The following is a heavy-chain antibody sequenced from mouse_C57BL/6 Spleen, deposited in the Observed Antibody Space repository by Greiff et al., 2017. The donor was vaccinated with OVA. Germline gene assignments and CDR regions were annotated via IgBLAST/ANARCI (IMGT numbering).Heavy chain of an antibody. Sequence: QVQLQQPGAELVKPGASVKLSCKASGYTFTSYWMHWVKQRPGQGLEWIGMIHPNSGSTNYNEKFKSKATLTVDKSSSTAYMQHSSLTSEDTAVYYCASGTTVVEEAYWGQGTLVTVSA. CDR2: IHPNSGST. CDR1: GYTFTSYW. V-gene: IGHV1-64*01. J-gene: IGHJ3*01. CDR3: ASGTTVVEEAY. D-gene: IGHD1-1*01.